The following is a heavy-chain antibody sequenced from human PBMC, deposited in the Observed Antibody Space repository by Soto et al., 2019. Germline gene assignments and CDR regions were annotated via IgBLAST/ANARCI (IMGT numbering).Heavy chain of an antibody. J-gene: IGHJ4*02. CDR2: INHSGST. D-gene: IGHD5-18*01. CDR3: ARVRYSYGFLRCYFDY. Sequence: SETLSLTCAVYGGSFSGYYWSWIRQPPGKGLEWIGEINHSGSTNYNPSLKSRVTISVDTSKNQFSLKLSSVTAADTAVYYCARVRYSYGFLRCYFDYWGQGTLVTVSS. V-gene: IGHV4-34*01. CDR1: GGSFSGYY.